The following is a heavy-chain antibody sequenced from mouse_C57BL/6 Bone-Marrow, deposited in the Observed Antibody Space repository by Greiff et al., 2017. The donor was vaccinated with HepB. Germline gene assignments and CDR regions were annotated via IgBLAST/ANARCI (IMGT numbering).Heavy chain of an antibody. J-gene: IGHJ4*01. Sequence: EVKLMESGGGLVQPGGSLKLSCAASGFTFSDYYMYWVRQTPEKRLEWVAYISNGGGSTYYPDTVKGRFTISRDNAKNTLYLQMSRLKSEDTAMYYCARLYYGSSSYAMDYWGQGTSVTVSS. V-gene: IGHV5-12*01. CDR3: ARLYYGSSSYAMDY. CDR1: GFTFSDYY. D-gene: IGHD1-1*01. CDR2: ISNGGGST.